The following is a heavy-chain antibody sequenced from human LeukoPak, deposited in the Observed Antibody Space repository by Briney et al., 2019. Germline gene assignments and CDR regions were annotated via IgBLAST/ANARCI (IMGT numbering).Heavy chain of an antibody. CDR3: ARGLHDRSWYGAH. V-gene: IGHV3-30*04. J-gene: IGHJ4*02. CDR1: GFTFSDYT. Sequence: PGRSLRLSCAASGFTFSDYTMQWVRQAPGKGLEWVALLPPDGSYQYYADSLKGRFTISRDNFKNALYLQTNSLRLEDTAVYYCARGLHDRSWYGAHWGQGTLVTVSS. CDR2: LPPDGSYQ. D-gene: IGHD6-13*01.